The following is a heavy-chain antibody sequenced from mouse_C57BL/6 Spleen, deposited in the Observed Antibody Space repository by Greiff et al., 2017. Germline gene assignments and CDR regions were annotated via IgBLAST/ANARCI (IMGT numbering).Heavy chain of an antibody. CDR2: INPSTGGT. CDR3: ARVDGYPYFDY. Sequence: LQQSGPELVKPGASVKISCKASGYPFTGYYMHWVKQSSEKSLEWIGEINPSTGGTSYNQKFKGKATLTVDKSSSTAYMQLKSLTSEDSAVYYCARVDGYPYFDYWGQGTTLTVSS. D-gene: IGHD2-3*01. V-gene: IGHV1-43*01. J-gene: IGHJ2*01. CDR1: GYPFTGYY.